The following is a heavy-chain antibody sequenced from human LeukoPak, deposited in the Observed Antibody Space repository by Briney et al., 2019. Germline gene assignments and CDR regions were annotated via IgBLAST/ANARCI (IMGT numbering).Heavy chain of an antibody. CDR2: IYYSGCT. D-gene: IGHD6-19*01. Sequence: SETLSLTCTVSGFSISGYYWSWIRQPPGKGLEWIGYIYYSGCTNYNPSLKSRVTRSLDTTKNQFPLKLSSVTAADTAVYCSAISHSSGWYYDYWGKGTLVTVSS. CDR1: GFSISGYY. CDR3: AISHSSGWYYDY. J-gene: IGHJ4*02. V-gene: IGHV4-59*03.